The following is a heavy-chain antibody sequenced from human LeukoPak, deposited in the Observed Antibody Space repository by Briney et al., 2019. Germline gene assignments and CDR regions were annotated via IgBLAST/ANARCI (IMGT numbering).Heavy chain of an antibody. CDR2: INPNSGGT. V-gene: IGHV1-2*02. D-gene: IGHD1-26*01. J-gene: IGHJ4*02. CDR3: ARDSRWDERTHVSDY. CDR1: GYTFTGYY. Sequence: GASVKVSCKASGYTFTGYYMHWVRQAPGQGLEWMGWINPNSGGTTYAQKLQGRVTMTRDTSISTAYMELSRLRSDDTAVYYCARDSRWDERTHVSDYWGQGTLVTVSS.